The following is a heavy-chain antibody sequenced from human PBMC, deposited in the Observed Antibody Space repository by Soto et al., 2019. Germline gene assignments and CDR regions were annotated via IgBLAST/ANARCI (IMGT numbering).Heavy chain of an antibody. CDR2: ISGSGGST. CDR3: AKGSDFWSGYSHYYMDV. Sequence: GSLRLSCAASGFTFSSYAMSWVRQAPGKGLEWVSAISGSGGSTYYADSVKGRFTISRDNSKNTLYLQMNSLRAEDTAVYYCAKGSDFWSGYSHYYMDVWGKGTTVTVSS. CDR1: GFTFSSYA. J-gene: IGHJ6*03. V-gene: IGHV3-23*01. D-gene: IGHD3-3*01.